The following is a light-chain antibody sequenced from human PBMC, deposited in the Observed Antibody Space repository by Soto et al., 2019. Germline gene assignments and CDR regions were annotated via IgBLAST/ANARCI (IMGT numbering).Light chain of an antibody. J-gene: IGLJ1*01. Sequence: QPVLTQPPSASGSPGQSVTISCTGTSSDVGGYNYVPWYQQHPGKAPKLMIYEVSKRPSGVPDRFSGSKSGNTASLTVSGLQAEDEADYYCSSYAGSNNPHVFGTGTKVTVL. CDR1: SSDVGGYNY. CDR3: SSYAGSNNPHV. CDR2: EVS. V-gene: IGLV2-8*01.